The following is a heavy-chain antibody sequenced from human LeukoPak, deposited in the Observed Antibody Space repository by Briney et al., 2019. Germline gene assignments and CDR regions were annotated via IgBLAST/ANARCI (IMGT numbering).Heavy chain of an antibody. V-gene: IGHV4-4*07. CDR2: IYTSGST. CDR3: ARTASYYYDSSGYYTFDY. J-gene: IGHJ4*02. CDR1: GGSISSYY. Sequence: PSETLSLTCTVSGGSISSYYWSWIRQPAGKGLEWVGRIYTSGSTNYNPSLKSRVTISVDKSKNQFSLKLSSVTAADTAVYYCARTASYYYDSSGYYTFDYWGQGTLVTVSS. D-gene: IGHD3-22*01.